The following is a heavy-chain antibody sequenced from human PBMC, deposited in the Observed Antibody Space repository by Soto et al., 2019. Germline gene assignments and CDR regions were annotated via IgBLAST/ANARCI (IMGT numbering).Heavy chain of an antibody. Sequence: GSLRLSCAASGFTFSSYAMSWVRQAPGKGLEWVSAISGSGGSTYYADSVKGRFTISRDNSKNTLYLQMNSLRAEDTAVYYCAKANYYDSCGYYGATGYWGQGTLVTVSS. CDR3: AKANYYDSCGYYGATGY. CDR2: ISGSGGST. D-gene: IGHD3-22*01. J-gene: IGHJ4*02. V-gene: IGHV3-23*01. CDR1: GFTFSSYA.